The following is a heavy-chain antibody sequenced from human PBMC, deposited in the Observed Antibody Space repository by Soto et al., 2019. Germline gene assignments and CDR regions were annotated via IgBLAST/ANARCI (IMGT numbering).Heavy chain of an antibody. Sequence: QAQLVESGGGVVQPGGSLRLSCVASGFSLYSYVIHWVRQTPGKGLQWVAVISIDGTRTYYADSVKGRFTVSRDNSKNTQYLQMYGLTMEDTAIYYCVRDVGSRGLDPWGQGTLVTVSS. J-gene: IGHJ5*02. CDR2: ISIDGTRT. D-gene: IGHD6-13*01. CDR1: GFSLYSYV. CDR3: VRDVGSRGLDP. V-gene: IGHV3-30*01.